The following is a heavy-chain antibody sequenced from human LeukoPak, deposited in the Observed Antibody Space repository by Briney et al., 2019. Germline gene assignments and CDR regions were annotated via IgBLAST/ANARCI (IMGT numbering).Heavy chain of an antibody. CDR2: IIPIFGTA. Sequence: SVKVSCKASGGTFSSYAISWMRQAPGQGLEWMGGIIPIFGTANYAQKFQGRVTITADESASTAYMELSSLRSEDTAVYYCAEGPSGKGPGPFDYWGQGTLVTVSS. J-gene: IGHJ4*02. CDR3: AEGPSGKGPGPFDY. CDR1: GGTFSSYA. D-gene: IGHD3-10*01. V-gene: IGHV1-69*01.